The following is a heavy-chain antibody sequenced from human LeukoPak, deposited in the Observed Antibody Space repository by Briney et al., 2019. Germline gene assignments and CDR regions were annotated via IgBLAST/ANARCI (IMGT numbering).Heavy chain of an antibody. CDR2: ISGSGGST. Sequence: GGSLRLSCAASGFTFSSYAMSWVRQAPGKGLEWVSAISGSGGSTYYADSVKGRFTISRDNSKNTLYLQMNSLRAEDTAVYYCARYCGGVCYFFDYWGQGTLVTVSS. CDR1: GFTFSSYA. V-gene: IGHV3-23*01. D-gene: IGHD2-21*02. CDR3: ARYCGGVCYFFDY. J-gene: IGHJ4*02.